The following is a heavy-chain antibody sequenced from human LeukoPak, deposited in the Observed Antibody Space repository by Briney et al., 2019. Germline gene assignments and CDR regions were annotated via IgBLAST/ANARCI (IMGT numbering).Heavy chain of an antibody. D-gene: IGHD3-22*01. CDR1: GGSFSGYY. CDR2: INHSGST. V-gene: IGHV4-34*01. Sequence: PSETLSLTCAVYGGSFSGYYWSWIRQPPGKGLEWIGEINHSGSTKHTPSLKSRDTISVDTSKNQFSLKLCSVTAADTAVYYCARNGGDYYDSSGYYFVFDYWGQGTLVTVSS. CDR3: ARNGGDYYDSSGYYFVFDY. J-gene: IGHJ4*02.